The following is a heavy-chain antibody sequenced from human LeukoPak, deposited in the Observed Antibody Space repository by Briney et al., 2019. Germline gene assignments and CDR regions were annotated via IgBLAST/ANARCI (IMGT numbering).Heavy chain of an antibody. V-gene: IGHV4-34*01. CDR1: GGSFSGYY. D-gene: IGHD3-3*01. CDR2: INHSGST. CDR3: ARGLRFLEWLPRVGYFDY. Sequence: KPSETLSLTCAVYGGSFSGYYWSWIRQPPGKGLEWVGEINHSGSTNYNPSLKSRVTISVDTSKNQFSLKLSPVTAADTAVYYCARGLRFLEWLPRVGYFDYWGQGTLVTVSS. J-gene: IGHJ4*02.